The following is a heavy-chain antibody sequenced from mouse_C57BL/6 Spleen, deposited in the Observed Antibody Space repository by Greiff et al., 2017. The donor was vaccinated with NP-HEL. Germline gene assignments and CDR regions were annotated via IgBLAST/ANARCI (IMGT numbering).Heavy chain of an antibody. D-gene: IGHD1-1*01. Sequence: VHVKQSGPELVKPGASVKMSCKASGYTFTDYNMHWVKQSHGKSLEWIGYINPNNGGTSYNQKFKGKATLTVNKSSSTAYMELRSLTSEDSAVYYCARSLITTALSPEAYWGQGTLVTVSA. CDR2: INPNNGGT. V-gene: IGHV1-22*01. CDR1: GYTFTDYN. J-gene: IGHJ3*01. CDR3: ARSLITTALSPEAY.